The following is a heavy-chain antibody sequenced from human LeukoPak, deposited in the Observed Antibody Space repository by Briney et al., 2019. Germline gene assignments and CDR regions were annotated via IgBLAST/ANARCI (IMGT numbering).Heavy chain of an antibody. D-gene: IGHD2-15*01. CDR1: GGSINNYY. J-gene: IGHJ3*02. V-gene: IGHV4-4*07. Sequence: PSETLSLTCTVSGGSINNYYLSWIRQPAGKGLEWIGRIYTRGSTNYNPALKRRVTMLLDTSKNQFSRKLRSVTAADTDVYYCARGRYCSADICSGGDAFDIWGKGTMVCVSS. CDR2: IYTRGST. CDR3: ARGRYCSADICSGGDAFDI.